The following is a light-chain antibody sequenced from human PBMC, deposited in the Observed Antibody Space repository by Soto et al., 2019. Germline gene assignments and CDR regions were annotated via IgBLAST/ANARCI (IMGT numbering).Light chain of an antibody. V-gene: IGKV3-20*01. Sequence: EIVLTQSPGTLSLSPGERATLSCRASQSVSSSYLAWYQQKPGQAPRRLIYGASSRATGIPDRFSGSGSGTAFTLTISRLEPEDFAVYYCQQYGSSPRTFGQGTKVEIK. CDR1: QSVSSSY. J-gene: IGKJ1*01. CDR3: QQYGSSPRT. CDR2: GAS.